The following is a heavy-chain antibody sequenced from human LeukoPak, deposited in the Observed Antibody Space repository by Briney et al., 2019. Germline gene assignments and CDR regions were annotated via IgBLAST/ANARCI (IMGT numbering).Heavy chain of an antibody. D-gene: IGHD3-22*01. Sequence: GRSLRLSCAASGFTFSSYAMHWVRQAPGKGLEWVSVIYSGGSTYYADSVKGRFTISRDNSKNTLYLQMNSLRAEDTAVYYCARCLGDSSGYYPEWAFDIWGQGTMVTVSS. CDR2: IYSGGST. CDR1: GFTFSSYA. CDR3: ARCLGDSSGYYPEWAFDI. V-gene: IGHV3-53*01. J-gene: IGHJ3*02.